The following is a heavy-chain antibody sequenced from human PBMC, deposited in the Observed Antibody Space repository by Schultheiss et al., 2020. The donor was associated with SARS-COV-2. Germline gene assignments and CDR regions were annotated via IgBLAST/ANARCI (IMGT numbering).Heavy chain of an antibody. Sequence: ASVKVSCKASGYTFSGYYIHWVRQAPGQGLEWMGWTNPKRGATYYAQKFQGRVTMNSDTSITTTYMELSRLRSDDTAVYYCATRYVLRFLEWLPFDYWGQGTLVTVSS. CDR3: ATRYVLRFLEWLPFDY. V-gene: IGHV1-2*02. D-gene: IGHD3-3*01. CDR2: TNPKRGAT. CDR1: GYTFSGYY. J-gene: IGHJ4*02.